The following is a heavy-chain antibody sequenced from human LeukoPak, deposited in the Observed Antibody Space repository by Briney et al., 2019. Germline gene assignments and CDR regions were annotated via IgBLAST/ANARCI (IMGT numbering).Heavy chain of an antibody. D-gene: IGHD2-2*01. CDR3: ARPPRYCSSTSCYAVAGDDAFDI. CDR1: GFTFSSYS. V-gene: IGHV3-21*01. CDR2: ISSSSSYI. J-gene: IGHJ3*02. Sequence: GGSLRLSCAASGFTFSSYSMNWVRQAPGKGLEWVSSISSSSSYIYYADSVKGRFTISRDNAKNSLYLQMNSLRAEDTAVYYCARPPRYCSSTSCYAVAGDDAFDIWGQGTMVTVSS.